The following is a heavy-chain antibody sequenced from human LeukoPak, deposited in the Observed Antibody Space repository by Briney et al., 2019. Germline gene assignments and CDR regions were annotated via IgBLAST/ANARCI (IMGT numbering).Heavy chain of an antibody. V-gene: IGHV3-23*01. Sequence: GGSLRLSCAASGFTFSIYAMSWVRQAPGKGLEWVSAISGSGGSTYYADTVKGRLTISRDNSKNTLYLQMNSLRAEDTAVYYCAKYGPTTVTISGPRDWGQGTLVTVSS. CDR1: GFTFSIYA. D-gene: IGHD4-17*01. J-gene: IGHJ4*02. CDR3: AKYGPTTVTISGPRD. CDR2: ISGSGGST.